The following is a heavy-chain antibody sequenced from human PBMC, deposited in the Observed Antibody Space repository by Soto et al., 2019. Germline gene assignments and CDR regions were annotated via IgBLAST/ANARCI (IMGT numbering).Heavy chain of an antibody. Sequence: PGGSLRLSCAASGFPFNTFGMHWVRQAPGKALEWVAVISDDGGSEYYADSVKGRFTISKDTSRNTLYLQMNSLRAEDTAVYYCARDLGPATNYYYYGMDVWGQGTTVTVSS. J-gene: IGHJ6*02. CDR3: ARDLGPATNYYYYGMDV. CDR1: GFPFNTFG. D-gene: IGHD1-26*01. CDR2: ISDDGGSE. V-gene: IGHV3-30*03.